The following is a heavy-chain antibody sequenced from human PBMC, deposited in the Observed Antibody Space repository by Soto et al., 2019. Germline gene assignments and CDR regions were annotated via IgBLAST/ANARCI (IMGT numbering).Heavy chain of an antibody. CDR1: GDSVSSNSAA. J-gene: IGHJ4*02. CDR2: TYYRSKWYN. CDR3: AREFFSDCPIDYYDSSGYCTNFDY. Sequence: PSQTLSLTCAISGDSVSSNSAAWNWIRQSPSRGLEWLGRTYYRSKWYNDYAVSVKSRITINPDTSKNQFSLQLNSVTPEDTAVYYCAREFFSDCPIDYYDSSGYCTNFDYWGQGTLVTVSS. D-gene: IGHD3-22*01. V-gene: IGHV6-1*01.